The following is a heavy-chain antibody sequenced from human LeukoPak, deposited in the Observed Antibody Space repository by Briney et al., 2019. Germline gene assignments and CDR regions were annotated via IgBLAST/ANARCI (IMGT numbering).Heavy chain of an antibody. V-gene: IGHV3-21*01. CDR2: ISSSSSYV. D-gene: IGHD6-13*01. CDR1: GFTLSSYS. J-gene: IGHJ4*02. CDR3: ARVRIAAADPFDY. Sequence: PGGSLRLSCAASGFTLSSYSMNWVRQAPGKGLEWGSSISSSSSYVYYADSVKGRFTISRDNAKNSLYLQMNSLRAEDTAVYYCARVRIAAADPFDYWGQGTLVTVSS.